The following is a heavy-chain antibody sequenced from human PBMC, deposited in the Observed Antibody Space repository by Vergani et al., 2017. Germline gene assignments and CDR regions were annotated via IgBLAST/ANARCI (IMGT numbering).Heavy chain of an antibody. V-gene: IGHV3-30-3*01. D-gene: IGHD2-2*02. Sequence: QVQLVESGGGVVQPGTSLILSCVVSGFALNRHAMYWVRQAPGKGLEWVVGISFDGTNEYYPDLVKGRFTISRDIAKNTLYLQVRSLRLEDTGVYHCVSDRGLCAGGRCYTEAWDYWGQGTPVTVSS. CDR2: ISFDGTNE. J-gene: IGHJ4*02. CDR3: VSDRGLCAGGRCYTEAWDY. CDR1: GFALNRHA.